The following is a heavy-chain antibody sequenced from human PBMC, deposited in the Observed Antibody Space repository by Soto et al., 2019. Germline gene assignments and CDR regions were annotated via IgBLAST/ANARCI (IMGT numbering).Heavy chain of an antibody. D-gene: IGHD3-10*01. Sequence: EVQLVESGGGLVKPGGSLRLSCAASGFTFSSYSMNWVRQAPGKGLEWVSSISSSSSYIYYADSVKGRFTISRDNAKNSLYLQMNSLRAEDTAVYYCARDKGWFGENSFDYWGQGTLVTVSS. CDR2: ISSSSSYI. V-gene: IGHV3-21*01. CDR1: GFTFSSYS. CDR3: ARDKGWFGENSFDY. J-gene: IGHJ4*02.